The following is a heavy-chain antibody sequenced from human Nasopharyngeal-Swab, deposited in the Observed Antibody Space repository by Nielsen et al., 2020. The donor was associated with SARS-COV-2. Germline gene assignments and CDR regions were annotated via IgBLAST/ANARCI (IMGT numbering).Heavy chain of an antibody. CDR3: TRAEMTTIGVHN. CDR1: GYTFTGYY. V-gene: IGHV1-2*02. CDR2: INPNSGVT. J-gene: IGHJ4*02. Sequence: ASVKDSCKASGYTFTGYYINWVRQAPGQGLEWMGWINPNSGVTNYAQKFQGRVTMTRDTSIRTVYMELSRLTSDDTAVYYCTRAEMTTIGVHNWGQGNLVTVSS. D-gene: IGHD5-24*01.